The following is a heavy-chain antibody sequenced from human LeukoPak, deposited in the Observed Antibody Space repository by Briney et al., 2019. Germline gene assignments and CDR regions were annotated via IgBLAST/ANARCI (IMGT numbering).Heavy chain of an antibody. D-gene: IGHD5-18*01. CDR3: ARGDRQLWPPSYYYYGMDV. Sequence: PSETLSLTCTVSGGSISSYYWSWIRQPPGKGLEWIGYIYYSGSTNYNPSLKSRVTISVDTSKNQFSLKLSSVTAADTAVYYCARGDRQLWPPSYYYYGMDVWGQGTTVTVSS. V-gene: IGHV4-59*01. J-gene: IGHJ6*02. CDR2: IYYSGST. CDR1: GGSISSYY.